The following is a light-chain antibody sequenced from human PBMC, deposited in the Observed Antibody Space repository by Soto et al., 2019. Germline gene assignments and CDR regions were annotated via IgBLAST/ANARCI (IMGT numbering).Light chain of an antibody. J-gene: IGKJ3*01. CDR1: QSFSSS. V-gene: IGKV3-11*01. Sequence: EIVLTQSPATLSLSPGERATLSCRASQSFSSSLLWYQQKPAQAPRLLIYDASSRATGIPARFSGSGSGTDFTLTISSLEPEEFAIYYCQQRRHWPLTFGTGTTVDIK. CDR2: DAS. CDR3: QQRRHWPLT.